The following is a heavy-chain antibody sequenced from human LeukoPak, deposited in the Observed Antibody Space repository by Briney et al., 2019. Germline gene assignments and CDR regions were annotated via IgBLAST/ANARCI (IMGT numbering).Heavy chain of an antibody. CDR3: ARGITMIVVNTYYFDY. V-gene: IGHV4-31*03. Sequence: PSETLSLTCTVSGGSISSGGYYWSWLRPHPGKGLEWIGYIYYSGSTYYNPSLKSRVTISVDTSKNQFSLKLSSVTAADTAVYYCARGITMIVVNTYYFDYWGQGTLVTVSS. D-gene: IGHD3-22*01. CDR2: IYYSGST. J-gene: IGHJ4*02. CDR1: GGSISSGGYY.